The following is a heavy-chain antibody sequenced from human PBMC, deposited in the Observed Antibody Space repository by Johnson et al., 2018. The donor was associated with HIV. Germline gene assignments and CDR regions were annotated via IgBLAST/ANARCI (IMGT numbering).Heavy chain of an antibody. Sequence: QVQLVESGGGVVQPGKSLRLSCAASGFTFSSYGMNWVRQPPGEGLEWVSTVGGSTIYYADSVKGRFTISRDRSKNTLYLQMNSLRAEDTAVYYCARTCRGSSWYRVSGTDGFDIWGQGTMVTVSS. D-gene: IGHD6-13*01. CDR2: VGGSTI. CDR1: GFTFSSYG. J-gene: IGHJ3*02. CDR3: ARTCRGSSWYRVSGTDGFDI. V-gene: IGHV3-NL1*01.